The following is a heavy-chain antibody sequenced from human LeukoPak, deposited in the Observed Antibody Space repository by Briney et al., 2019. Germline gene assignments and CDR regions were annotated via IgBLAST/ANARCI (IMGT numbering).Heavy chain of an antibody. CDR2: IWYDGSSK. CDR3: ARDLERLGIAAAQ. CDR1: RFTFSSYG. V-gene: IGHV3-33*01. D-gene: IGHD6-13*01. J-gene: IGHJ4*02. Sequence: GRSLRLSCAASRFTFSSYGMHWVRQAPGKGLEWVAVIWYDGSSKYYADSVKGRFTISRDNSKNTLYLQMNSLRAEDTAVYYCARDLERLGIAAAQWGQGTLVTVSS.